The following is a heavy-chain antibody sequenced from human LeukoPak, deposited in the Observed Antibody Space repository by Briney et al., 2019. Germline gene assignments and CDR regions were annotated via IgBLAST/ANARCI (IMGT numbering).Heavy chain of an antibody. V-gene: IGHV1-46*01. D-gene: IGHD2-2*01. Sequence: GASVKVSCKASGYTFTSYYMHWVRQAPGQGLEWMGIINPSGGSTSYAQKFQGRVTMTRDTSTSTVYMELSSLRSEDTAVYYCARDRDIVVVPAALILDYWGQGTLVTVSS. CDR1: GYTFTSYY. CDR3: ARDRDIVVVPAALILDY. CDR2: INPSGGST. J-gene: IGHJ4*02.